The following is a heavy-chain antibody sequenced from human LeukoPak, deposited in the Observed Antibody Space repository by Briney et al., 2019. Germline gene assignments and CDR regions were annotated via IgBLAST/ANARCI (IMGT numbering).Heavy chain of an antibody. V-gene: IGHV3-30*02. CDR2: IRYDGSNK. Sequence: PGGSLRLSCAASGFTFSGYGMHWVRQAPGKGLEWVAFIRYDGSNKCYADSVKGRFTISRDNSKNMLYLQMNSLRGEETAVYYCAKVTSPYYYYMDVWGKGTTVTVSS. CDR1: GFTFSGYG. J-gene: IGHJ6*03. CDR3: AKVTSPYYYYMDV.